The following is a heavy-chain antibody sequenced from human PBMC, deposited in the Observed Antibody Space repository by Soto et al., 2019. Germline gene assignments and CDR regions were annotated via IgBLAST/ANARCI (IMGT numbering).Heavy chain of an antibody. J-gene: IGHJ5*02. D-gene: IGHD3-16*01. CDR2: IYYSGST. CDR1: GGSISSGGYY. Sequence: SETLSLTCTVSGGSISSGGYYWSWIRQHPGKGLEWIGYIYYSGSTYYNPSLKSRVTISVDTSKNQFSLKLSSVTAADTAVYYCARVERGGLMITFGGVTDPWGQGTLVTVSS. V-gene: IGHV4-31*03. CDR3: ARVERGGLMITFGGVTDP.